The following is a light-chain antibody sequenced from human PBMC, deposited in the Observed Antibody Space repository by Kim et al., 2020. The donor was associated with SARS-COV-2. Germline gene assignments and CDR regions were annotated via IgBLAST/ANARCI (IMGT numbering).Light chain of an antibody. CDR1: QNIRSC. CDR2: KGS. Sequence: ASVGTSLTIHRRASQNIRSCLAWYQQKPGKAPKPLIYKGSDLEPGVPARFGGSGSGTEFTLTISSLQPDDFATYYCQQYESDPWTFGPRTKVDIK. CDR3: QQYESDPWT. V-gene: IGKV1-5*03. J-gene: IGKJ1*01.